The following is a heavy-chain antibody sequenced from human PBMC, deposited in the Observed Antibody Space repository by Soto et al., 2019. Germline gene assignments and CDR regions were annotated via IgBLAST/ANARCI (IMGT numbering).Heavy chain of an antibody. Sequence: SVKVSCKASGGTLNNYAINWVRQAPLQVLEWMVGILPVSAPPDYAQKFQGRVSITADNSTSTVYMELSRLKSDDTAVYVCATDSNYGVSNSVWGQGTMVTVSS. CDR3: ATDSNYGVSNSV. CDR2: ILPVSAPP. CDR1: GGTLNNYA. J-gene: IGHJ4*02. D-gene: IGHD4-17*01. V-gene: IGHV1-69*06.